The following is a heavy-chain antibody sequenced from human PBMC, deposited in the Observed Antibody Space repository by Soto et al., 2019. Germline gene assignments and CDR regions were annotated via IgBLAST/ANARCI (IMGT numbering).Heavy chain of an antibody. CDR1: GFTFSSYA. V-gene: IGHV3-23*01. Sequence: GGSLRLSCAASGFTFSSYAMSWVRQAPGKGLEWVSAISGSGGSTYYADSVKGRFTISRDNSKNTLYLQMNSLRAEETAVYYCAKDPPSEIFGVPIPPYFDYWGQGTLVTVSS. CDR3: AKDPPSEIFGVPIPPYFDY. J-gene: IGHJ4*02. D-gene: IGHD3-3*01. CDR2: ISGSGGST.